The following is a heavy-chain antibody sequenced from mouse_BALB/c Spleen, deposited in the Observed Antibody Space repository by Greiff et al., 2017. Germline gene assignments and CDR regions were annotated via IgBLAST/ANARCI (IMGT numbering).Heavy chain of an antibody. V-gene: IGHV5-6-3*01. CDR2: INSNGSST. Sequence: EVKLVESGGGLVQPGGSLKLSCAASGFTFSSYGMSWVRQTPDKRLELVATINSNGSSTYYPDSVKGRFTISRENAKNTLYLKMSSLKSEDTAMYYWARQEYLSTMITTGAMDYWGQGTSVTVSS. J-gene: IGHJ4*01. D-gene: IGHD2-4*01. CDR3: ARQEYLSTMITTGAMDY. CDR1: GFTFSSYG.